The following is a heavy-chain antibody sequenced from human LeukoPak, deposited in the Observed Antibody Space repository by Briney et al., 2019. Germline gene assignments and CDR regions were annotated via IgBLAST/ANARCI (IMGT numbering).Heavy chain of an antibody. CDR1: GYTFTGYY. D-gene: IGHD2-15*01. V-gene: IGHV1-2*02. J-gene: IGHJ5*02. Sequence: ASLKVSCKASGYTFTGYYMHWVRQAPGQGLEWMGWINPNTGGTNYAQKFQGRVTMTTDTSISPAYMELSRLSSDDAAVYYCARGELLVVVAATVWFDPWGQGNLVTVSS. CDR3: ARGELLVVVAATVWFDP. CDR2: INPNTGGT.